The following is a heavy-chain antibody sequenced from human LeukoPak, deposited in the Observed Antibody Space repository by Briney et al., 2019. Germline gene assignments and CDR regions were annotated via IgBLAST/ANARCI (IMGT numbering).Heavy chain of an antibody. CDR3: AREEMATSHFDY. J-gene: IGHJ4*02. Sequence: SVKVSCKASGGTFSSYTISWVRQAPGQGLEWMGRIVPILGIANYAQKFQGRVTITADKSTSTAYMELSSLRSEDTAVYYCAREEMATSHFDYWGQGTLVTVSS. D-gene: IGHD5-24*01. CDR1: GGTFSSYT. CDR2: IVPILGIA. V-gene: IGHV1-69*04.